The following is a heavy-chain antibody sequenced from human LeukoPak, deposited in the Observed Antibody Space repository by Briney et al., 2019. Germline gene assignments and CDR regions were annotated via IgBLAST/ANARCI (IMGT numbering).Heavy chain of an antibody. D-gene: IGHD3-10*02. V-gene: IGHV3-7*04. CDR3: ARGYNYVYFDS. J-gene: IGHJ4*02. CDR1: VCTFDEYA. CDR2: INQDETDQ. Sequence: GGSLRLSCAASVCTFDEYAMHWVRQAPGKGLEWVANINQDETDQYYVDSVKGRFTISRDSAKSSLHLQMTSLRAEDTAVYYCARGYNYVYFDSRGQGTLVPVSS.